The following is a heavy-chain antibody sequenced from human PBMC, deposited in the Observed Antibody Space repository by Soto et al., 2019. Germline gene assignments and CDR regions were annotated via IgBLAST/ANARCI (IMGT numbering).Heavy chain of an antibody. D-gene: IGHD6-13*01. V-gene: IGHV3-15*01. CDR3: TKGISSAH. CDR2: VKTKTDGGTA. Sequence: VQLVESGGDLLKPGGSLRLSCSASGFAFNTAWMNWVRQAPGKGLEWVGRVKTKTDGGTADYAAPVKGRFTISRDDSENTLYLQMNSLKTEDTAIYYCTKGISSAHWGQGTLVTVSS. CDR1: GFAFNTAW. J-gene: IGHJ4*02.